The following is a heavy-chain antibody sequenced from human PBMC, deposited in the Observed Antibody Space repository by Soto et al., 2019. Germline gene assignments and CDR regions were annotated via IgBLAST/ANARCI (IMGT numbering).Heavy chain of an antibody. CDR2: IIPIFGTA. J-gene: IGHJ6*02. V-gene: IGHV1-69*12. CDR1: GGTFSSYA. CDR3: ARDRGSTYSSRVYYYGMDV. D-gene: IGHD5-18*01. Sequence: QVQLVQSGAEVKKPGSSVKVSCKASGGTFSSYAISWVRQAPGQGLEWMGGIIPIFGTANYAQKFQGRVTITADESTSTAYMELSSLRSEDTALYYCARDRGSTYSSRVYYYGMDVWGQGTTVTVSS.